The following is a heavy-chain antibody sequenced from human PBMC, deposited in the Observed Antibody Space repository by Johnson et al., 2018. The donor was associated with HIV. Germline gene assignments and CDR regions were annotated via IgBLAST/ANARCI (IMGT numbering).Heavy chain of an antibody. J-gene: IGHJ3*02. CDR1: GFTFSSYA. Sequence: QMQLVESGGGVVQPGRSLRLSCAASGFTFSSYAMHWVRQAPGKGLEWVAVISYDGSNKYYADSVKGRFTISSDNSKNTLYLQMNSLRAEDTAVYYCARGPYDYVWGSYRFIGAFDIWGQGTMVTVSS. V-gene: IGHV3-30-3*01. CDR3: ARGPYDYVWGSYRFIGAFDI. D-gene: IGHD3-16*02. CDR2: ISYDGSNK.